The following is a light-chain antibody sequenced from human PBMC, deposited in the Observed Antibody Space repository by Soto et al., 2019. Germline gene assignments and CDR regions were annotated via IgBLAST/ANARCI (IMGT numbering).Light chain of an antibody. CDR3: QQYYSTPWT. V-gene: IGKV4-1*01. CDR1: QTTLFSSNNKNY. Sequence: DIVMTQSPDSLAVSLGERATINCKSSQTTLFSSNNKNYLAWYQQKPGQPPKLLIYWVSTRESGVPDRFSGSGSGTDFTLTISSLQAEDVAIYYCQQYYSTPWTFGQGTKVEIK. J-gene: IGKJ1*01. CDR2: WVS.